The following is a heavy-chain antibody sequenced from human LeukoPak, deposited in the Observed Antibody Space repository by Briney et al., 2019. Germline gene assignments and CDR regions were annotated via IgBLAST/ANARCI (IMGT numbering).Heavy chain of an antibody. D-gene: IGHD4-17*01. Sequence: SETLSLTCTVSGGSISSYYWSWIRQPPGKGLEWIGYIYYSGSTNYNPSLKSRVTISVDTSKNQFSLKLSSVTAADTAVYYCARVVYGDYVYFDYWGQGTLVTVSS. CDR3: ARVVYGDYVYFDY. J-gene: IGHJ4*02. CDR2: IYYSGST. V-gene: IGHV4-59*12. CDR1: GGSISSYY.